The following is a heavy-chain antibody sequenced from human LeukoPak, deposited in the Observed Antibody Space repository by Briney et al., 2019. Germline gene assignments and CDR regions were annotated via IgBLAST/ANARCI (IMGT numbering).Heavy chain of an antibody. CDR1: GFTFSSYD. D-gene: IGHD3-22*01. J-gene: IGHJ4*02. CDR2: ISGSGGST. CDR3: AKGVVGYYYEFDY. V-gene: IGHV3-23*01. Sequence: QSGGSLRLSCAASGFTFSSYDMSWVRQAPGKGLEWVSAISGSGGSTYYADSVKGRFTISRDNSKNTLYLQMNSLRAEDTAVYYCAKGVVGYYYEFDYWGQGTLVTVSS.